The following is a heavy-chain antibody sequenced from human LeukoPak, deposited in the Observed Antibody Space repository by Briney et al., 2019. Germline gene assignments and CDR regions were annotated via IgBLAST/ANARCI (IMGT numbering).Heavy chain of an antibody. CDR3: ARDGGDTHFDY. D-gene: IGHD3-16*01. J-gene: IGHJ4*01. Sequence: NPSETLSLTCTVSGGSISSYYWSWVRQPPGKGLEWIGYIYSSGSTNYNPSLNSRVTISVDTSKNQFSLKLSSVTAADTAVYYCARDGGDTHFDYWGQGTLVTVSS. CDR2: IYSSGST. CDR1: GGSISSYY. V-gene: IGHV4-59*01.